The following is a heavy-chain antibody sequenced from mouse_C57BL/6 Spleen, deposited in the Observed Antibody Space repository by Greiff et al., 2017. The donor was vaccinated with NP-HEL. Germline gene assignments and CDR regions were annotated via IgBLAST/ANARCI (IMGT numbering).Heavy chain of an antibody. CDR3: ALLLRSYEYFDV. CDR1: GYAFTNYL. J-gene: IGHJ1*03. V-gene: IGHV1-54*01. Sequence: QVQLKESGAELVRPGTSVKVSCKASGYAFTNYLIEWVKQRPGQGLEWIGVINPGSGGTNYNEKFKGKATLTADKSSSTAYMQLSSLTSEDSAVYFCALLLRSYEYFDVWGTGTTVTVSS. D-gene: IGHD1-1*01. CDR2: INPGSGGT.